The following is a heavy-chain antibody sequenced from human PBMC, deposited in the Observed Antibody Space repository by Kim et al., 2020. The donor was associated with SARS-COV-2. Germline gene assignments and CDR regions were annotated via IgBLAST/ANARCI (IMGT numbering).Heavy chain of an antibody. CDR3: AGGKHAFDI. CDR2: IYYSGST. J-gene: IGHJ3*02. V-gene: IGHV4-59*01. CDR1: GGSISSYY. Sequence: SETLSLTCTVSGGSISSYYWSWIRQPPGKGLEWIGYIYYSGSTNYNPSLKSRVTLSVDTSKNQSSLKLSSVTAADTAVYYCAGGKHAFDIWGQGTMVTVSS.